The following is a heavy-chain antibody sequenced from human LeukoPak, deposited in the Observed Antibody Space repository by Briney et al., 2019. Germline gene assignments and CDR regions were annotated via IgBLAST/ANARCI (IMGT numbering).Heavy chain of an antibody. V-gene: IGHV3-53*01. Sequence: GGSLRLSCAVSGFSFTTNDMSWVRQAPGKGLEWVSVIYSGERTYYADSVMGRFTIFRDNSKNTLYLQMNNLRTEDTAIYYCARDWGDDWGQGNLVTVSS. J-gene: IGHJ4*02. CDR1: GFSFTTND. CDR2: IYSGERT. CDR3: ARDWGDD. D-gene: IGHD3-16*01.